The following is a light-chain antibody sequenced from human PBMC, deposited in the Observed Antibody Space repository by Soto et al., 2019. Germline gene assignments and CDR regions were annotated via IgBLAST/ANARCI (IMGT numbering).Light chain of an antibody. CDR3: QQYYSYWT. CDR2: DAS. Sequence: DIQMTQSPSTLSASVGDRVTITCRASQTISNWLAWYQQKPGKAPKLLICDASSLEGGVPSRFSGSGSGTEFTLTLSSLHPDDFATYYCQQYYSYWTFGQGTKVEIK. CDR1: QTISNW. J-gene: IGKJ1*01. V-gene: IGKV1-5*01.